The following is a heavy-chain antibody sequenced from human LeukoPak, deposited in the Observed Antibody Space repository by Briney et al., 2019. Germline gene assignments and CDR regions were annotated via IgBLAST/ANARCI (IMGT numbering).Heavy chain of an antibody. CDR1: GGSISDYY. CDR3: ARGGRQDYGYFDY. D-gene: IGHD4-17*01. Sequence: PSETLSLTCTVSGGSISDYYWSWIRHPPGKGLEWIGYINYSGNTNYNPSLKSRVTISVDTSKNQFSLRLPSVTAADTSVFYCARGGRQDYGYFDYGGRGSLVTVSS. V-gene: IGHV4-59*01. J-gene: IGHJ4*02. CDR2: INYSGNT.